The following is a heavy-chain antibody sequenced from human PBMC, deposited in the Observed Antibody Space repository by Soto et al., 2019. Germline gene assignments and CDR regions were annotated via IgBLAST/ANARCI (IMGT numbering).Heavy chain of an antibody. Sequence: PGGSLRLSCAASGFLFSSYNMNWVRQAPGKGLEWVSYISSKSAVVYYADSVKGRFTISRDNAMNSLYLQMDSLRGEDTAVYYCARVTVKSKMGLVGATSPLDYWGQGTLVTVSS. CDR3: ARVTVKSKMGLVGATSPLDY. CDR2: ISSKSAVV. CDR1: GFLFSSYN. J-gene: IGHJ4*02. D-gene: IGHD1-26*01. V-gene: IGHV3-48*01.